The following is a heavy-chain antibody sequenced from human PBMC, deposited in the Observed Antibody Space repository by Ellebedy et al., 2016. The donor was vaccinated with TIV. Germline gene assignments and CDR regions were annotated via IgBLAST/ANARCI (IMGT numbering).Heavy chain of an antibody. V-gene: IGHV5-10-1*01. CDR3: ARAPVATSYYYGMDV. CDR2: IDPSDSYT. J-gene: IGHJ6*02. Sequence: GESLKISCKGSGYSFTSYWIGWVRQMPGKGLEWMGRIDPSDSYTNYSPSFQGHVTISADKSISTAYLQWSSLKASDTAMYYCARAPVATSYYYGMDVWGQGTTVTVSS. D-gene: IGHD5-24*01. CDR1: GYSFTSYW.